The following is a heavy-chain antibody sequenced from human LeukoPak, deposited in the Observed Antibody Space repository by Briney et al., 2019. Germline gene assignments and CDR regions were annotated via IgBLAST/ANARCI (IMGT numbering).Heavy chain of an antibody. CDR1: GGSISSSSYY. Sequence: PSETLSLTCTVSGGSISSSSYYWGWIRQPPGKGLEWIGSIYYSGSTYYNPSLKSRVTISVDTSKNQFSLKLSSVTAADTAVYYCARLWIRSRFLESGALDYWGQGTLVTVSS. J-gene: IGHJ4*02. CDR2: IYYSGST. D-gene: IGHD3-3*01. V-gene: IGHV4-39*01. CDR3: ARLWIRSRFLESGALDY.